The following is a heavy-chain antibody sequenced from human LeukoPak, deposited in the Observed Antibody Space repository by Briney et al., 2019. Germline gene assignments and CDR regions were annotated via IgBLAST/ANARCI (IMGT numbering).Heavy chain of an antibody. D-gene: IGHD6-25*01. J-gene: IGHJ4*02. CDR2: IAADGRDK. CDR1: GFIFTNYA. V-gene: IGHV3-30*04. CDR3: ARDRLRAAAYYFDH. Sequence: GRSLRLSCAASGFIFTNYAMHWVRQAPGKGLEWVPVIAADGRDKHHADSVKGRFTISRNSSKNTVYLQMNSLRAEDTAVYYCARDRLRAAAYYFDHWGQGSLVTVSS.